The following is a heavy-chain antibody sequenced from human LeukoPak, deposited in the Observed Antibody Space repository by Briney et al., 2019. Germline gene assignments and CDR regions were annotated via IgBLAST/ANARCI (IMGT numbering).Heavy chain of an antibody. CDR3: ARDGGSGSYSANYYYYYMDV. CDR2: ISAYNGNT. V-gene: IGHV1-18*04. Sequence: ASVKVSCKASGYTFTDYYMHWVRQAPGQGLEWMGWISAYNGNTNYAQKLQGRVTMTTDTSTSTAYMELRSLRSDDTAVYYCARDGGSGSYSANYYYYYMDVWGKGTTVTISS. CDR1: GYTFTDYY. J-gene: IGHJ6*03. D-gene: IGHD3-10*01.